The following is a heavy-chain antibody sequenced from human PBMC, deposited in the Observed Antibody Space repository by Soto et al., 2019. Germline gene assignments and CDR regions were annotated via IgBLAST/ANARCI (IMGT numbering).Heavy chain of an antibody. J-gene: IGHJ4*02. Sequence: SVKVSCKASGGTFSSYAISWVRQAPGQGLEWMGGIIPIFGTANYAQKFQGRVTITADESTSTAYMELSSLRSEDTAVYYFAKEGYDFWSGPVRFFDDWGQGTLVTVSS. CDR2: IIPIFGTA. CDR1: GGTFSSYA. V-gene: IGHV1-69*13. CDR3: AKEGYDFWSGPVRFFDD. D-gene: IGHD3-3*01.